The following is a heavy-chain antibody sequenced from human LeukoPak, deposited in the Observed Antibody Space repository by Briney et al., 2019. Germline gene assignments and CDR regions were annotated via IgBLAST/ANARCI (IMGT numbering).Heavy chain of an antibody. J-gene: IGHJ4*02. V-gene: IGHV4-59*01. CDR1: GGSISSYY. CDR2: IYYSGST. D-gene: IGHD2-15*01. Sequence: PSETLSLTCTVSGGSISSYYWSWIRQPPGKGLEWIGYIYYSGSTNYNPSLKSRVTISVDTSKNQFSLKLSSVTAADTAVYYCARDTLSGGSYSLGYWGQGTLVTVSS. CDR3: ARDTLSGGSYSLGY.